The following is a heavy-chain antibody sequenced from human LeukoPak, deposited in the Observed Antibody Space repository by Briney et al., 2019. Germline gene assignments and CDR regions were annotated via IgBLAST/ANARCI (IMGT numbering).Heavy chain of an antibody. J-gene: IGHJ4*01. CDR1: GFTLSNYW. CDR2: LHSNGAFT. Sequence: GGSLRLSCSASGFTLSNYWMHWVRQAPGKGLVWVARLHSNGAFTTYADSVKGRFTISRDTAKNTLYLQMNGLRVEDTAVYYCARLVVVTAGDYWGQGTLVTVSS. D-gene: IGHD2-21*02. V-gene: IGHV3-74*01. CDR3: ARLVVVTAGDY.